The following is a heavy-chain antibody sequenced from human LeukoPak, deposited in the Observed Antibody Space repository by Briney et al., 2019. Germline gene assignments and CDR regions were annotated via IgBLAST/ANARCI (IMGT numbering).Heavy chain of an antibody. V-gene: IGHV3-30*18. CDR1: GFTFSSYG. Sequence: GGSLRLSCAASGFTFSSYGMHWVRQAPGKGLEWVAVISYDGSNKYYADSVKGRFTISRDNSKNTLYLQMNSLRAEDTAVYYCAKGEDYYDSSGYYYYVYWGQGTLVTVSS. D-gene: IGHD3-22*01. CDR3: AKGEDYYDSSGYYYYVY. J-gene: IGHJ4*02. CDR2: ISYDGSNK.